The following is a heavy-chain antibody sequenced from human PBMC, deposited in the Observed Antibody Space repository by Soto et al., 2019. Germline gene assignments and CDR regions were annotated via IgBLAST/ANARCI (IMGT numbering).Heavy chain of an antibody. CDR2: ISSSSSYK. CDR3: AREWLRLPAY. CDR1: GFTFSSYS. D-gene: IGHD5-12*01. J-gene: IGHJ4*02. V-gene: IGHV3-21*01. Sequence: EVQLVESGGGLVKPGGSLRLSCAASGFTFSSYSMNWVRQAPGKGLEWVSSISSSSSYKFYAGSVKGRFTISRDNAKNSLYLQMNSLRAEDTAVYYCAREWLRLPAYWGQGTLVTVSS.